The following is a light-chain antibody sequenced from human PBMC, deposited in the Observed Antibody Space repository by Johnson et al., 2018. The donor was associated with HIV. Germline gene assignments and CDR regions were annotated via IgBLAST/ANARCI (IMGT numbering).Light chain of an antibody. CDR1: SSTIGNNY. CDR3: ETWDTSLSAGGV. CDR2: KNN. V-gene: IGLV1-51*02. Sequence: QSVLTQPPSVSAAPGQKVTISCSGSSSTIGNNYVSWYQVVPGTAPKLLIYKNNERPSGIPDRFSGSKSGTSATLGITGIQPGDETDYYCETWDTSLSAGGVFGTGTKVTVL. J-gene: IGLJ1*01.